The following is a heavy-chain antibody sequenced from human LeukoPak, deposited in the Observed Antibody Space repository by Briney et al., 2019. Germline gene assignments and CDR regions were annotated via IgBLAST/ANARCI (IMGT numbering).Heavy chain of an antibody. J-gene: IGHJ4*02. Sequence: SETLSLTCTVSGVSISSGGYYWSWIRQHPGKGLEWIGYIYYSGSTYYNPSLKSRVTISVDTSKNQFSLKLSSVTAADTAVYYCARGSPYTYYDFWSGYGDYWGQGTLVTVSS. CDR3: ARGSPYTYYDFWSGYGDY. D-gene: IGHD3-3*01. V-gene: IGHV4-31*03. CDR2: IYYSGST. CDR1: GVSISSGGYY.